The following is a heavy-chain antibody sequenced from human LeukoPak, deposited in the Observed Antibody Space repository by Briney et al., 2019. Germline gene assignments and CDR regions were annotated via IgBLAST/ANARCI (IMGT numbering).Heavy chain of an antibody. CDR1: GFTFSSYW. V-gene: IGHV3-74*01. Sequence: GGSLRLSCAASGFTFSSYWMHWVRQAPGKGLVWVSRINSDGSSTSYAESVKGRFTISRDNAKNTLYLQMNSLRAEDTAVYYCARAGASYYYDSSGYYYPNDAFDIWGQGTMVTVSS. CDR2: INSDGSST. CDR3: ARAGASYYYDSSGYYYPNDAFDI. D-gene: IGHD3-22*01. J-gene: IGHJ3*02.